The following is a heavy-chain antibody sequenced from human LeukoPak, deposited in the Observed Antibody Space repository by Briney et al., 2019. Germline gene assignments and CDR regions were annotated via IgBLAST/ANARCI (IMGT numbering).Heavy chain of an antibody. V-gene: IGHV3-48*03. Sequence: GGSLTLSCEDSGFTFRSYEMNWVRQAPGKGLEWVSYISSSGTSIYYADSVKGRFTISRDNAKNSLYLQMNSLRAEDTAVYYCARERAATGLDYWGQGTLVTVSS. CDR3: ARERAATGLDY. J-gene: IGHJ4*02. CDR2: ISSSGTSI. CDR1: GFTFRSYE. D-gene: IGHD6-13*01.